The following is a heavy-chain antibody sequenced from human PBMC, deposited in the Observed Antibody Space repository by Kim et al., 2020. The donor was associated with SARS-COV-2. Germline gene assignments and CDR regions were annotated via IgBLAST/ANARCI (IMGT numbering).Heavy chain of an antibody. D-gene: IGHD6-13*01. J-gene: IGHJ4*02. Sequence: SETLSLTCTVSGGSVSSGSYYWSWIRQPPGKGLEWIGDIYYSGSTNYNPALKSRVAISVDTSKNQFSLKLSSVTAADTAVYYCARDRLAAAGQTLDYWGQGTLVTVSS. V-gene: IGHV4-61*01. CDR2: IYYSGST. CDR1: GGSVSSGSYY. CDR3: ARDRLAAAGQTLDY.